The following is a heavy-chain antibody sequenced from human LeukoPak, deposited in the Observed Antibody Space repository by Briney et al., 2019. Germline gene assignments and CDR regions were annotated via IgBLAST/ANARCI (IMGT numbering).Heavy chain of an antibody. V-gene: IGHV3-30*03. CDR2: ISYDGSNK. CDR1: GFTFSSYG. CDR3: AREHDFDY. Sequence: GRSLRLSCAASGFTFSSYGMHWVRQAPGKGLEWVAVISYDGSNKYYADSVKGRFTISRDNSKNTLYLQMNSLRAEDTAVYYCAREHDFDYWGQGTLVTVSS. J-gene: IGHJ4*02.